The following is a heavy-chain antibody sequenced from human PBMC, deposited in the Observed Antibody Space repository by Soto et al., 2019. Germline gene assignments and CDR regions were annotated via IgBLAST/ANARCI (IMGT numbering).Heavy chain of an antibody. CDR1: GYTFTSYD. J-gene: IGHJ4*02. D-gene: IGHD6-13*01. CDR3: ARVPRAAAAGTFDY. CDR2: MNPNSGNT. Sequence: ASVKVSCKASGYTFTSYDINWVRQATGQGLEWMGWMNPNSGNTGYAQKFQGRVTMTRNTSISTAYMELSSLRSEDTAVYYCARVPRAAAAGTFDYWGQGTLVTVSS. V-gene: IGHV1-8*01.